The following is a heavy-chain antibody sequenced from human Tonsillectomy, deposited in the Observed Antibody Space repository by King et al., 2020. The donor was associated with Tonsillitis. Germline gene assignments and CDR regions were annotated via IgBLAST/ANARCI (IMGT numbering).Heavy chain of an antibody. CDR1: GFTFDDYG. V-gene: IGHV3-20*01. D-gene: IGHD5-12*01. CDR3: ARGRYSGYDDAFDI. CDR2: INWNGGST. Sequence: VQLVESGGGVVRPGGSLRLSCAASGFTFDDYGMSWVRQAPGKGLEWVSGINWNGGSTGYADSMKGRFTISRDNAKNSLYLQMNSLRAEDTALYHCARGRYSGYDDAFDIWGQGTMVTVSS. J-gene: IGHJ3*02.